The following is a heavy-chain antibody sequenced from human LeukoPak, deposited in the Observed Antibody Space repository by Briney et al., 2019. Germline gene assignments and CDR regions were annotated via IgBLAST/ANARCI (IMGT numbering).Heavy chain of an antibody. CDR2: IKQDGSEK. J-gene: IGHJ6*03. CDR3: AKDYCGGDCYIYYYYMDV. CDR1: GFTFSSYW. V-gene: IGHV3-7*01. Sequence: GGSLRLSCAASGFTFSSYWMSWVRQAPGKGLEWVANIKQDGSEKYYVDSVKGRFTISRDNAKNSLYLQRNSLRAEDTAVYYCAKDYCGGDCYIYYYYMDVWGKGTTVTISS. D-gene: IGHD2-21*02.